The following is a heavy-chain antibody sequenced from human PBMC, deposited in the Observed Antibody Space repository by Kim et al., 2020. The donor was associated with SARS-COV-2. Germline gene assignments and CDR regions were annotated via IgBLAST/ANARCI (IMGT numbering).Heavy chain of an antibody. V-gene: IGHV1-18*01. CDR3: AREGNYDILTGYVHSDYYYYGMDG. CDR2: ISAYNGNT. J-gene: IGHJ6*02. Sequence: ASVKVSCKASGYTFTSYGITWVRQAPGQGLEWMGWISAYNGNTNYAQKLQGRVTMTADTSTSTAYMQLRSLRSDDTAVYYCAREGNYDILTGYVHSDYYYYGMDGWGQGTTVTVSS. CDR1: GYTFTSYG. D-gene: IGHD3-9*01.